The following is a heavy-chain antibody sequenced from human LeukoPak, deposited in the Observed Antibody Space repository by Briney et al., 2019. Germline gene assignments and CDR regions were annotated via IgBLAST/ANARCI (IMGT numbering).Heavy chain of an antibody. J-gene: IGHJ6*03. Sequence: SVKVSRKASGGTFSSYAISWVRQAPGQGLEWMGGIIPIFGTANYAQKFQGRVTITADESTSTAYMELSSLRSEDTAVYYCARCRKYSSSWYDYYYYYMDVWGKGTTVTVSS. D-gene: IGHD6-13*01. CDR3: ARCRKYSSSWYDYYYYYMDV. V-gene: IGHV1-69*13. CDR2: IIPIFGTA. CDR1: GGTFSSYA.